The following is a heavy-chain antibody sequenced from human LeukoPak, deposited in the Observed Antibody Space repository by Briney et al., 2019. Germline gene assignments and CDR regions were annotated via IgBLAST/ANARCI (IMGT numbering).Heavy chain of an antibody. CDR2: ISGSGGST. CDR1: GFTFSNYA. V-gene: IGHV3-23*01. D-gene: IGHD6-13*01. CDR3: AMIAAAGTDEYFQH. Sequence: GGSLRLSCAASGFTFSNYAMSWVRQAPGKGLEWVSAISGSGGSTYYADSVKGRFTISRDNSKNTLYLQMNSLRAEDTAVYYCAMIAAAGTDEYFQHWGQGTLVTVSS. J-gene: IGHJ1*01.